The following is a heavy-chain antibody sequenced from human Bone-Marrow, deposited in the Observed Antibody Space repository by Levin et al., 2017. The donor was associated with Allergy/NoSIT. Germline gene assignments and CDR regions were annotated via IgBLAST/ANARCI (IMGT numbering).Heavy chain of an antibody. Sequence: PSETLSLTCTVSGGSVSFGDYYWSWIRQPPGKGLQWIGYTSYSGSPYYSPSLKSRINISIDTSKNQLSLKLSSVTAADTAVYFCARGAGYDSTWYWDSWGQGTLATVSS. J-gene: IGHJ4*02. CDR3: ARGAGYDSTWYWDS. V-gene: IGHV4-30-4*01. CDR2: TSYSGSP. CDR1: GGSVSFGDYY. D-gene: IGHD2-2*01.